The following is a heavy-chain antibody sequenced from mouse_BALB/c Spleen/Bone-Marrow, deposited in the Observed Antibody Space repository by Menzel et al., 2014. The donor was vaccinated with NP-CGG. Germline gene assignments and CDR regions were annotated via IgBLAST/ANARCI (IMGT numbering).Heavy chain of an antibody. CDR2: IDPSDSYT. CDR3: TRSREYGNWFAY. V-gene: IGHV1S127*01. CDR1: GYTFTSYW. J-gene: IGHJ3*01. Sequence: VQLQQSGAELVKPGASVKMSCKASGYTFTSYWMHWVKQRPGQGLEWIGVIDPSDSYTSYNQKFKGKATLTVDTSSSTAYMQLRSLTSEDSAVYYCTRSREYGNWFAYWGQGTLVTVSA. D-gene: IGHD2-10*02.